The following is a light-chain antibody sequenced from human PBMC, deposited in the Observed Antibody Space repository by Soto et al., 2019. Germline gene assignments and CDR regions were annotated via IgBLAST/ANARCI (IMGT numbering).Light chain of an antibody. CDR1: QDIRNH. CDR3: LQHYSYPWT. J-gene: IGKJ1*01. Sequence: DIQMTQSPSSLSASVGDRVTITCRASQDIRNHLGWYQQKPGKAPKRLIYAVSNLQSGVPSRFSGSGSGTEFTLTISSLQPEDFVTYYCLQHYSYPWTFGQGTKVEIK. CDR2: AVS. V-gene: IGKV1-17*01.